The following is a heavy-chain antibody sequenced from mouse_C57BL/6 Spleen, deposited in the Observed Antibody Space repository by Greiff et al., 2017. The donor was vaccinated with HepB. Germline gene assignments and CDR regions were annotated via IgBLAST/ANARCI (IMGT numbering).Heavy chain of an antibody. Sequence: QVQLQQPGAELVMPGASVKLSCKASGYTFTSYWMHWVKQRPGQGLEWIGEIDPSDSYTNYNQKFKGKSTLTVDKSSSTAHMQLSSLTSEDSAVYYCARGGFTTAWYFDVWGTGTTVTVSS. CDR2: IDPSDSYT. J-gene: IGHJ1*03. V-gene: IGHV1-69*01. D-gene: IGHD1-2*01. CDR3: ARGGFTTAWYFDV. CDR1: GYTFTSYW.